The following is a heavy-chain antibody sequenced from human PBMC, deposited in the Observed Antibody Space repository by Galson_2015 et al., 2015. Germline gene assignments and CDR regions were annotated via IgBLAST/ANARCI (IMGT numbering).Heavy chain of an antibody. Sequence: PALVKPTQTLTLTCTFSGFSLRTSGLCMSWIRQPPGKAPEWLALIDWDDDKQYTTSLKTRLTISKDTSKSQVVLTMTNMDPEDTATYYCARVTMLRGVYKWFDPWGQGTLVTVSS. CDR3: ARVTMLRGVYKWFDP. CDR2: IDWDDDK. CDR1: GFSLRTSGLC. V-gene: IGHV2-70*01. D-gene: IGHD3-10*01. J-gene: IGHJ5*02.